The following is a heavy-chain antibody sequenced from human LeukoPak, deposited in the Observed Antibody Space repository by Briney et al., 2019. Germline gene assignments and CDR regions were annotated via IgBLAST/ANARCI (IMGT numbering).Heavy chain of an antibody. Sequence: GGSLRLSCAASGFTFSSRAMTWVRQAPGKGLEWVSTISTSGDGTYYADSVKGRFIISRDNSKNTLFLQMNSLRAEDTAVYYCANRNYFLASWGQGTLVTVSS. D-gene: IGHD2/OR15-2a*01. CDR3: ANRNYFLAS. V-gene: IGHV3-23*01. CDR2: ISTSGDGT. J-gene: IGHJ4*02. CDR1: GFTFSSRA.